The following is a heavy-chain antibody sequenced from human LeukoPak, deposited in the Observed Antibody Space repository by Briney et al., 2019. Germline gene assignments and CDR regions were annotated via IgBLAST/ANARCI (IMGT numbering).Heavy chain of an antibody. CDR2: IYYSGST. Sequence: PSETLSLTCTVSGGSISSSSYYWGWIRQPPGKGLEWIGSIYYSGSTYYNPSLKSRVTISVDTSKNQFSLKLSSVTAADTAVYYCARHSDDFWSGYLYNWFDPWGQGTLVTVSS. CDR1: GGSISSSSYY. D-gene: IGHD3-3*01. J-gene: IGHJ5*02. CDR3: ARHSDDFWSGYLYNWFDP. V-gene: IGHV4-39*01.